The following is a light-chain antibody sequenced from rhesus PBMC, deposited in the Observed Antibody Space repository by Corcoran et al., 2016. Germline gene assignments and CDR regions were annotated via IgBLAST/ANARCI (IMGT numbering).Light chain of an antibody. CDR2: RAS. J-gene: IGKJ1*01. CDR3: QQHNSYPRT. V-gene: IGKV1-69*01. Sequence: DIQMTQSPSSLSASVGDRVTITCRASQGISNWLAWYQQKPGKAPKLLIYRASNLETGVPARVSGSGSGTDFTITISSLQPEDCATYYCQQHNSYPRTFGQGTKVEIK. CDR1: QGISNW.